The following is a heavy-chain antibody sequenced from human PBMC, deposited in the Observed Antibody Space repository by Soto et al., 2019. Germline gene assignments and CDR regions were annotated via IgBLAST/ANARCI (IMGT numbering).Heavy chain of an antibody. V-gene: IGHV3-23*01. Sequence: GGSLRLSCAASGFTFSSYAMSWVRQAPGKGLEWVSAISGSGGSTYYADSVKGRFTISRDNSKNTLYLQMNSLRAEDTAVYYCARGYYDSSGYYYFDYWGQGTLVTVSS. CDR1: GFTFSSYA. D-gene: IGHD3-22*01. J-gene: IGHJ4*02. CDR3: ARGYYDSSGYYYFDY. CDR2: ISGSGGST.